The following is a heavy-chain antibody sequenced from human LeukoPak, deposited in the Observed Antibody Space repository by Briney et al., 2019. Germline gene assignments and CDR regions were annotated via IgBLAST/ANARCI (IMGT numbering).Heavy chain of an antibody. Sequence: GGSLRLSCSASGFTFSRSAMHWVRRAPGKRLDYVSVISDTGGNTYYAESVKGRFTISRDNSKNTLYLQMSSLRAEDTGVYYCVRDYYGMDVWGQGTTVTVPS. J-gene: IGHJ6*02. CDR2: ISDTGGNT. CDR3: VRDYYGMDV. CDR1: GFTFSRSA. V-gene: IGHV3-64D*06.